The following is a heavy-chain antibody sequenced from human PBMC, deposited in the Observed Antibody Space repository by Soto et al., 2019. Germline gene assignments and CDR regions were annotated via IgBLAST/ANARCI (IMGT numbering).Heavy chain of an antibody. CDR3: ARDGAEYSSGGKPFDY. Sequence: SETLSLTCTVSGGSISSYYWSWIRQPAGKGLEWIGRIYTSGSTNYNPSLKSRVTMSVDTSKNQFSLKLSSVTAADTAVYYCARDGAEYSSGGKPFDYWGKGTLVTVSS. CDR1: GGSISSYY. V-gene: IGHV4-4*07. J-gene: IGHJ4*02. D-gene: IGHD6-19*01. CDR2: IYTSGST.